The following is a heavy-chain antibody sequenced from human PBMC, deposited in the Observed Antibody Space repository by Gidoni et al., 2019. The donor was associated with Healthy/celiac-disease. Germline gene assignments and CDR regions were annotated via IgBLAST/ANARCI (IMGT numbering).Heavy chain of an antibody. D-gene: IGHD1-1*01. J-gene: IGHJ2*01. Sequence: QVQLQESGPGLVKPSQTLSLTCTVSGGSISSGSYYWSWIRQPAGKGLEWIGRIYTSGSTNYNPSLKSRVTISVDTSKNQFSLKLSSVTAADTAVYYCARDSLASHNLWGRGTLVTVSS. CDR3: ARDSLASHNL. CDR2: IYTSGST. CDR1: GGSISSGSYY. V-gene: IGHV4-61*02.